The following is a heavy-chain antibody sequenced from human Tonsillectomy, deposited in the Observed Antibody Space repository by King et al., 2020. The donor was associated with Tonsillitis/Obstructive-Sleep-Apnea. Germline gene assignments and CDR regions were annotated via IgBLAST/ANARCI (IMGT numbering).Heavy chain of an antibody. CDR3: ARANDYGDSGSYFDY. CDR2: INHSGST. D-gene: IGHD4-17*01. CDR1: GGSFSGYY. Sequence: VQLPQWGAGLLKPSETLSLPCAVYGGSFSGYYWSWIRQPPGKGLEWIGEINHSGSTNYNPSLKSRVTISVDTSKNQFSLKLTSVTAADTAVYYCARANDYGDSGSYFDYWGQGTLVTVSS. J-gene: IGHJ4*02. V-gene: IGHV4-34*01.